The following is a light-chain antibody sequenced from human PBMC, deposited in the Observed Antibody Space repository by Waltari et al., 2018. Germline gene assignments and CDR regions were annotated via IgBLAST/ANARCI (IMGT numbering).Light chain of an antibody. CDR1: QSVSSY. V-gene: IGKV3-11*01. Sequence: EIVLTQSPATLSLSPGERATLSCRASQSVSSYLAWYQQKPAQAPRLLIYDASNRATGIPARCSGSGSGTDFTLTISSLEPEDFAVYYGQQRSNWPPVFTFGPGTKVDIK. J-gene: IGKJ3*01. CDR3: QQRSNWPPVFT. CDR2: DAS.